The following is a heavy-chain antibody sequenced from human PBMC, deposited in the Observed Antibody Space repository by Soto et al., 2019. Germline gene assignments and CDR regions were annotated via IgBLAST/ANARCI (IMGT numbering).Heavy chain of an antibody. Sequence: GASVKVSCKASGYTFTSYAMHWVRQAPGQRLEWMGWINAGNGNTKYSQKFQGRVTITRDTSASTAYMELSSLRSEDTAVYYCARDEYSSSWPRGGWFDSWGQGTLVTVSS. CDR3: ARDEYSSSWPRGGWFDS. CDR1: GYTFTSYA. V-gene: IGHV1-3*01. J-gene: IGHJ5*01. D-gene: IGHD6-13*01. CDR2: INAGNGNT.